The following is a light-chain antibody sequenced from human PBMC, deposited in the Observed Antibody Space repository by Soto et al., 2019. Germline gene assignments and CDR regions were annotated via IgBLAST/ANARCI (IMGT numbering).Light chain of an antibody. J-gene: IGKJ3*01. CDR1: QSVSSSY. CDR2: GAS. V-gene: IGKV3-20*01. Sequence: EIALTQSPGTLSLSPGERATLSCRASQSVSSSYLAWYQQKPGQAPRLLIYGASSRATGIPDRFSGSGSGTDFTLTISRLEPEDFAVYYCQQYGSSLLFTFGPGTKGDIK. CDR3: QQYGSSLLFT.